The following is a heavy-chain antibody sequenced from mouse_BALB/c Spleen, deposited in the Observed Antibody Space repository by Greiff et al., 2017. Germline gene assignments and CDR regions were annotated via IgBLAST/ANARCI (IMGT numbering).Heavy chain of an antibody. J-gene: IGHJ2*01. CDR1: GFTFSSYA. CDR2: ISSGGST. CDR3: ARGGLYFDY. Sequence: EVKVVESGGGLVKPGGSLKLSCAASGFTFSSYAMSWVRQTPEKRLEWVASISSGGSTYYPDSVKGGFTISRDNARNILYLQMSSLRSEDTAMYYCARGGLYFDYWGQGTTLTVSS. V-gene: IGHV5-6-5*01.